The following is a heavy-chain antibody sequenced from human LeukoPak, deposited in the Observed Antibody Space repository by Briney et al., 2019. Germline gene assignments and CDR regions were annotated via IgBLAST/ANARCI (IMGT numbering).Heavy chain of an antibody. J-gene: IGHJ4*02. D-gene: IGHD3-9*01. CDR1: GFTLSSYA. Sequence: GGSLRLSCAASGFTLSSYAMSWVRQAPGKGLEWVSAINGSGGSTYYADSVKGRFTISRDNSKNTLYPQMNSLRAEDTAVYYCAKRLSPYYDILTGYSLALDYWGQGTLVTVSS. CDR3: AKRLSPYYDILTGYSLALDY. V-gene: IGHV3-23*01. CDR2: INGSGGST.